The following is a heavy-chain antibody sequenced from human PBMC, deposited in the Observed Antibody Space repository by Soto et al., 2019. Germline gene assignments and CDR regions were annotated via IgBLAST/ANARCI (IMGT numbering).Heavy chain of an antibody. Sequence: ASVKVSCKASGYTITNYGISWVRQAPGQGPEWMGWISGYSGNTHYAQKLQGRVTMTTETFTSTAYMELMSLTSDDTATYYCARTTCGFWYYFGMDVWGQGTTVTVYS. J-gene: IGHJ6*02. D-gene: IGHD2-21*01. CDR1: GYTITNYG. CDR2: ISGYSGNT. V-gene: IGHV1-18*01. CDR3: ARTTCGFWYYFGMDV.